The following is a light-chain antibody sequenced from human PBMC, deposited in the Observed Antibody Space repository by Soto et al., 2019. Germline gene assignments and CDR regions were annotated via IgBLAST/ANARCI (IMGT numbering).Light chain of an antibody. V-gene: IGKV1-5*03. CDR2: KAS. CDR1: QSVSFW. J-gene: IGKJ1*01. Sequence: DIQMTQSPSSLSASVGDRFTITFRASQSVSFWLAWYQQKPGKAPKLLIYKASTLESGVPSRFSGGGFGTEFTLTISSLQPDDFATYYCQQYNSYLTFGQGTKVDIK. CDR3: QQYNSYLT.